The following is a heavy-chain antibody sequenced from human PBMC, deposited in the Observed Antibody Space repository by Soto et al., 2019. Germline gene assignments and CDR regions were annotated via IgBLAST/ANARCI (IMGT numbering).Heavy chain of an antibody. D-gene: IGHD3-9*01. CDR1: GCSISSGGYY. V-gene: IGHV4-31*03. CDR2: IYYSGST. Sequence: LTCTVSGCSISSGGYYWSWIRQHPGKGLEWIGYIYYSGSTYYNPSLKSRVTISVDTSKNQFSLKLSSVTAADTAVYYCARGHILTGPPDYWGQGTLVTVSS. J-gene: IGHJ4*02. CDR3: ARGHILTGPPDY.